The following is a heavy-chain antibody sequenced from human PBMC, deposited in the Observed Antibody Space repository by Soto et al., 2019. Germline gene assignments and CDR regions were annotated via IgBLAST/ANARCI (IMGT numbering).Heavy chain of an antibody. CDR3: ARVIRYYYGMDV. CDR1: GGSISSGDYY. D-gene: IGHD2-21*01. CDR2: IYYSGST. Sequence: PSETLSLTCTVSGGSISSGDYYWSWIRQPPGKGLEWIGYIYYSGSTYYNPSLKSRVTISVDTSKNQFSLKLSSVTAADTAVYYCARVIRYYYGMDVWGQGTTVTSP. V-gene: IGHV4-30-4*01. J-gene: IGHJ6*02.